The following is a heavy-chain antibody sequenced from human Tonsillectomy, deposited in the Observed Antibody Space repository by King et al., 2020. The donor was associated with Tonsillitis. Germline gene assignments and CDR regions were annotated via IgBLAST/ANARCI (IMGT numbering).Heavy chain of an antibody. J-gene: IGHJ4*02. V-gene: IGHV3-23*04. Sequence: VQLVESGGGLVQPGGSLRLSCAASGFTFSSYAMSWVRQAPGKGLEWVSAISGSGGSTYYADSVKGRFTISRDNSKNTLYLQMNSLRAEDTAVYYCAKDRPPYSGGWYVENYWGQETLVTVSS. CDR3: AKDRPPYSGGWYVENY. CDR1: GFTFSSYA. D-gene: IGHD6-19*01. CDR2: ISGSGGST.